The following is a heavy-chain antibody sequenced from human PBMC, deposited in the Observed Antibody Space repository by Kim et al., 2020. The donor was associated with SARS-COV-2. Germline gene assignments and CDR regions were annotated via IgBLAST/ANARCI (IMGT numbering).Heavy chain of an antibody. Sequence: AAPVTGRFTISRDDSKNTRYLQMNSLKTEDTAVYYCTTQYSSGWFEYFQHWGQGTLVTVSS. CDR3: TTQYSSGWFEYFQH. J-gene: IGHJ1*01. V-gene: IGHV3-15*01. D-gene: IGHD6-19*01.